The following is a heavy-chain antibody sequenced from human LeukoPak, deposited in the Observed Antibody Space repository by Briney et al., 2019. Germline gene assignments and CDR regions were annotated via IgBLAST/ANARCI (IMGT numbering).Heavy chain of an antibody. V-gene: IGHV5-51*01. CDR3: ARGAAGTTPDYYYFGLDV. CDR1: GSTFTDYW. Sequence: GGSLEISCQGSGSTFTDYWIGWVRQVPGKGLEWMGIIYPGDSDTRYSPSFQGQVTISADKSINTAHLQWSSLKASDTAMYYCARGAAGTTPDYYYFGLDVWGQGTTVRVSS. CDR2: IYPGDSDT. J-gene: IGHJ6*02. D-gene: IGHD1-7*01.